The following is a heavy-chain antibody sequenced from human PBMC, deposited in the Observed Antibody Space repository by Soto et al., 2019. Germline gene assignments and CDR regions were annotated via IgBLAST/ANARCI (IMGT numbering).Heavy chain of an antibody. D-gene: IGHD6-13*01. CDR2: MNPNTGNT. CDR1: GYTFIDFD. V-gene: IGHV1-8*01. Sequence: QVQLVQSGAEVKRPGASVKVSCRAYGYTFIDFDINWVRQAPGQGLEWMGWMNPNTGNTAYAQKFQGRLTLTRDTSISAAYMDLSSLTSDDPAVYYCARGFSSYSDFWAQGTLVTVSS. J-gene: IGHJ4*02. CDR3: ARGFSSYSDF.